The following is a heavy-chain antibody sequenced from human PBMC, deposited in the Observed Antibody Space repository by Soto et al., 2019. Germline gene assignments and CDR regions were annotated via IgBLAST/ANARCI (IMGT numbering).Heavy chain of an antibody. Sequence: QVQLVESGGGVVQPGRSLRLSCAASGFTFSSYGMHWVRQAPGKGLEWVAVIWYDGSNKYYADSVKGRFTISRDNSKNTLYLQMNSLRAEDTAVYYCARDPAVLRYFDWLFDYWGQGTLVPSP. CDR3: ARDPAVLRYFDWLFDY. J-gene: IGHJ4*02. CDR2: IWYDGSNK. V-gene: IGHV3-33*01. D-gene: IGHD3-9*01. CDR1: GFTFSSYG.